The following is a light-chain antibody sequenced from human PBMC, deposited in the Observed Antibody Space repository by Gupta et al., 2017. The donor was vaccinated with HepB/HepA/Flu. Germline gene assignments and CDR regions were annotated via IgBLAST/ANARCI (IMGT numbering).Light chain of an antibody. V-gene: IGKV4-1*01. CDR1: QNILSSSNNKNY. Sequence: IVMTQAPDSLAGSLGERATVNCKSRQNILSSSNNKNYLAWYQQKPGQPPKLLITWASTRQSGVPDRFSGGGSGTDFTITISSLQAEDVAVYYCQQHYTTPTFGQGTKVEIK. CDR2: WAS. J-gene: IGKJ1*01. CDR3: QQHYTTPT.